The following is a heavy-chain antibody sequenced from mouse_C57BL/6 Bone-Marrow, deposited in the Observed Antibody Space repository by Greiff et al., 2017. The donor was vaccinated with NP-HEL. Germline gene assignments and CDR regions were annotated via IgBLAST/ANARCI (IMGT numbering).Heavy chain of an antibody. CDR3: ARRGTTVVGYYYAMDY. Sequence: EVQLVESGGGLVKPGGSLKLSCAASGFTFSDYGMHWVRQAPEKGLEWVAYISSGSSTIYYADTVKGRFTISRDNAKNTLFLQMTSLRSEDTAMYYCARRGTTVVGYYYAMDYWGQGTSVTVSS. CDR2: ISSGSSTI. CDR1: GFTFSDYG. D-gene: IGHD1-1*01. V-gene: IGHV5-17*01. J-gene: IGHJ4*01.